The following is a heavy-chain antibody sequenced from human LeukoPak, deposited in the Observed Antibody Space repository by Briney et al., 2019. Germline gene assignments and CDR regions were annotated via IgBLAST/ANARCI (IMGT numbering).Heavy chain of an antibody. D-gene: IGHD3-22*01. Sequence: PSETLSLTCSVSGDSVSRSDSYWDWIRQPPGKGLEWIGTIYYSGRTYFSPSLKGRVTMSVDPSNNQFSLSLSSVTAADTAIYYCARRRYYDGSGYLEWGQGTLLSVSS. CDR1: GDSVSRSDSY. CDR2: IYYSGRT. CDR3: ARRRYYDGSGYLE. V-gene: IGHV4-39*01. J-gene: IGHJ1*01.